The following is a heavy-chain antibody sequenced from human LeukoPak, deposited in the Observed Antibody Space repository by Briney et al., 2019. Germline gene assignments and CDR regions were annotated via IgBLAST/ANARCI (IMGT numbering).Heavy chain of an antibody. V-gene: IGHV4-59*01. D-gene: IGHD6-19*01. J-gene: IGHJ4*02. CDR2: IYYSGST. Sequence: PSETLSLTCTVSGGSISSYYWSWIRQPPGKGLEWIGYIYYSGSTNYNPSLKSRVTISVDTSKSQFSLKLSSVTAADTAVYYCARRSYSSGWYFDYWGQGTLVTVSS. CDR3: ARRSYSSGWYFDY. CDR1: GGSISSYY.